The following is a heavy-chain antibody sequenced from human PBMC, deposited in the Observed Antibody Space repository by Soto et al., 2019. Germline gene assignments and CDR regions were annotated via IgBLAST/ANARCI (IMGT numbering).Heavy chain of an antibody. CDR1: GCSISSSSYY. CDR3: ARQGVVVAATHYYYGMDV. V-gene: IGHV4-39*01. Sequence: SSETLSLTCTFSGCSISSSSYYLGWIRKPPGKGLEWIGSIYYSGSTYYNPSLKSRVTISVDTSKNQFSLKLSSVTAADTAVYYCARQGVVVAATHYYYGMDVWGQGTTVTVSS. J-gene: IGHJ6*02. CDR2: IYYSGST. D-gene: IGHD2-15*01.